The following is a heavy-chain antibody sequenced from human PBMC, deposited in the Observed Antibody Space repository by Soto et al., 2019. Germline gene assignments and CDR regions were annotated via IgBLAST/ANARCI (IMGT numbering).Heavy chain of an antibody. CDR2: IYYSGST. CDR3: ARELLWFGELLSFDY. V-gene: IGHV4-31*03. D-gene: IGHD3-10*01. CDR1: GGSISSGGYY. Sequence: SQTLSLTCTLSGGSISSGGYYWSWIRQHPGKGLEWIGYIYYSGSTYYNPSLKSRVTISVHTSKNQFSLKLSSVTAADTAVYYCARELLWFGELLSFDYWGEGTLVTVSS. J-gene: IGHJ4*02.